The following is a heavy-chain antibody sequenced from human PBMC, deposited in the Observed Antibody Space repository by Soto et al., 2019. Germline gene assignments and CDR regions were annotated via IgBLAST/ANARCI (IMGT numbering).Heavy chain of an antibody. V-gene: IGHV4-31*03. CDR1: GGSISSGGYY. J-gene: IGHJ6*01. D-gene: IGHD4-17*01. CDR3: ASGETTEIYGMDV. CDR2: IYYSAST. Sequence: SETLSLTCTVSGGSISSGGYYWSWIRQHPGKGLEWIGYIYYSASTYYNPSLKSRVTISVDTSKNQFSLKLSSVTAADTAVYYCASGETTEIYGMDVWEQGTTVTVSS.